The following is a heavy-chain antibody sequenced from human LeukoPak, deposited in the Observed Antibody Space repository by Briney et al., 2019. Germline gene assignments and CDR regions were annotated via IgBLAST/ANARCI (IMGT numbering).Heavy chain of an antibody. CDR1: GGSISSYY. CDR2: IYYSGST. J-gene: IGHJ5*02. D-gene: IGHD1-1*01. V-gene: IGHV4-59*08. Sequence: SETLSLTCTVSGGSISSYYWSWIRQPPGKGLEWIGYIYYSGSTNYNPSLKSRVTISVDTSKNQFSLKLSSVTAADTAVYYCARVGLKNWNDGRGWFDPWGQGTLVTVSS. CDR3: ARVGLKNWNDGRGWFDP.